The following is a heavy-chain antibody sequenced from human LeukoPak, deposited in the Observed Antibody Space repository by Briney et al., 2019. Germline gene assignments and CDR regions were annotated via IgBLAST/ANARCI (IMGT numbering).Heavy chain of an antibody. J-gene: IGHJ5*02. CDR2: ISSSGSTI. CDR1: GFTFSDYY. V-gene: IGHV3-11*04. D-gene: IGHD3-3*01. Sequence: PGGSLRLSCAASGFTFSDYYMSWIRQAPGKGLEWVSYISSSGSTIYCADSVKGRFTISRDNAKNSLYLQMNSLRAEDTAVYYCARESVTIFGVVNGVDPWGQGTLVTVSS. CDR3: ARESVTIFGVVNGVDP.